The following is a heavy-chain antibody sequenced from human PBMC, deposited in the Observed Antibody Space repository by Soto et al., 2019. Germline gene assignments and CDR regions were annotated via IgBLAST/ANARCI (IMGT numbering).Heavy chain of an antibody. D-gene: IGHD3-10*01. CDR3: ARDRGYDAHDYYYNAMDA. Sequence: PGGSLRLSCISSGFTFRTYTMNWVRQAPGKGLEWVSGIRGFSPYTFYAESVKGRFTISRGNAKNSLYLQMDSLRAEDTAVYYCARDRGYDAHDYYYNAMDAWGQGTTVTVSS. V-gene: IGHV3-21*01. CDR1: GFTFRTYT. J-gene: IGHJ6*02. CDR2: IRGFSPYT.